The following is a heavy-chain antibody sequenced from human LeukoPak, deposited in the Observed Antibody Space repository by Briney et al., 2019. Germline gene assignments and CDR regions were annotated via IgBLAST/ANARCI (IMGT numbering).Heavy chain of an antibody. Sequence: GGSLRLSCTVSGFTFDMYDMRWVRQAPGKGLEWISYISSSSSRYYADSVRGRFIVSRDNAKNSLSLQMNSLRVEDTAVYYCARDARVAGVLSWGPKDTGLDRPIDYWGQGTLVAVSS. V-gene: IGHV3-69-1*01. CDR1: GFTFDMYD. J-gene: IGHJ4*02. CDR3: ARDARVAGVLSWGPKDTGLDRPIDY. D-gene: IGHD2-8*02. CDR2: ISSSSSR.